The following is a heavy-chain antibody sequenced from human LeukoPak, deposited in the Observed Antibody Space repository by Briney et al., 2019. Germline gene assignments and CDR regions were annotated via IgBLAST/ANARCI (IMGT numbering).Heavy chain of an antibody. J-gene: IGHJ4*02. CDR1: GVTFSSDA. D-gene: IGHD5-12*01. CDR3: AKDGDSGPNFDY. CDR2: ISGSGGST. Sequence: GGSLRLSCAASGVTFSSDAMSGGRQAPGKGLEWVSAISGSGGSTYYADSVKGRFTISRDNSKNTLYLQMNSLRAEDTAVYYCAKDGDSGPNFDYWGQGTLVTVSS. V-gene: IGHV3-23*01.